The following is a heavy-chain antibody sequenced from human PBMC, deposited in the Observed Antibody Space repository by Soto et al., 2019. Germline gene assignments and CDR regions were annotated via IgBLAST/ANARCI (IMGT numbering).Heavy chain of an antibody. J-gene: IGHJ5*01. CDR1: GGSINNPEDN. CDR2: ITYSGNT. CDR3: AIDRPPLHEATGRMDS. D-gene: IGHD1-26*01. Sequence: QVQLQESGPGLVKPSQTLSLTCTVSGGSINNPEDNWTSIRQPPGKGLEYIGYITYSGNTFYKTSLKSRIKMSVDTYKNHFSLSLSSVAAADTAVYYCAIDRPPLHEATGRMDSWGQGMLVTVSS. V-gene: IGHV4-30-4*01.